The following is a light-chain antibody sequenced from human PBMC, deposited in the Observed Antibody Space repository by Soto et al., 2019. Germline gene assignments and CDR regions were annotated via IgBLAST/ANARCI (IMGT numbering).Light chain of an antibody. Sequence: DIQMTQSPSTLSGSVGDRVTITCRASQTISSWLAWYQQKPGKAPKLLIYKASALKSGVPSRFSGSGPGTEFTLTISSLQPDDFATYYCQHYTSYSEAFGQGTKEELK. J-gene: IGKJ1*01. CDR3: QHYTSYSEA. CDR2: KAS. CDR1: QTISSW. V-gene: IGKV1-5*03.